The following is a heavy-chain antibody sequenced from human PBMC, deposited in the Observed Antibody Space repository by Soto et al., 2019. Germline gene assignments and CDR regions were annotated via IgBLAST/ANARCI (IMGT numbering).Heavy chain of an antibody. J-gene: IGHJ6*02. CDR2: ISYSGTT. V-gene: IGHV4-30-4*08. CDR3: GKHPATSVTYFYGMDV. Sequence: SETLSLTCTVSGNSIATGAYYWSWIRQHPGKGLEWIGYISYSGTTYYNPSLKSRFTISVDTSKSQFSLKVSSVTAADTAVCYCGKHPATSVTYFYGMDVWGQGTTVTVSS. D-gene: IGHD4-4*01. CDR1: GNSIATGAYY.